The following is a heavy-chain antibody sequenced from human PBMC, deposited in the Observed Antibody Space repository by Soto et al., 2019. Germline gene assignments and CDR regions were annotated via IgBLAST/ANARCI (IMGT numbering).Heavy chain of an antibody. Sequence: SETLSLTCAVYGGSFSGYYWSWIRQPPGKGLEWIGEINHSGSTNYNPSLKSRVTISVDTSKNQFSLKLSSVTAADTAVYYCARCDILTGYFNYFDYWGQGTLVT. CDR1: GGSFSGYY. J-gene: IGHJ4*02. CDR2: INHSGST. D-gene: IGHD3-9*01. V-gene: IGHV4-34*01. CDR3: ARCDILTGYFNYFDY.